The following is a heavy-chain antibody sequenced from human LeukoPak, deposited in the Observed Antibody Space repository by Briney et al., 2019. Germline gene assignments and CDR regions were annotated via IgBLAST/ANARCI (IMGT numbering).Heavy chain of an antibody. CDR2: ISSSSSTI. CDR3: ARDRYGTKPYYFDY. CDR1: GFTFSDYY. J-gene: IGHJ4*02. Sequence: GGSLRLSCAASGFTFSDYYMSWIRQAPGKGLEWVSYISSSSSTIYYADSVKGRFTISRDNAKNSLYLQMNSLRAEDTAVYYCARDRYGTKPYYFDYWGQGTLVTVSS. V-gene: IGHV3-11*04. D-gene: IGHD3-16*02.